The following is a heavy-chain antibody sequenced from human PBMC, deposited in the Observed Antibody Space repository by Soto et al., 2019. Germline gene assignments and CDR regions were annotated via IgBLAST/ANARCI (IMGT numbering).Heavy chain of an antibody. CDR1: GYTFTGYY. CDR3: ADSGDATRGGSSYYYYGLDV. J-gene: IGHJ6*02. CDR2: INPNSGGT. D-gene: IGHD2-21*02. V-gene: IGHV1-2*04. Sequence: GASVKVSCKASGYTFTGYYMHWVRQAPGQGLEWMGWINPNSGGTNYAQKFQGWVTMTRDTSISTAYMELSRLRSDDTAVFYFADSGDATRGGSSYYYYGLDVWGQGTTVTVSS.